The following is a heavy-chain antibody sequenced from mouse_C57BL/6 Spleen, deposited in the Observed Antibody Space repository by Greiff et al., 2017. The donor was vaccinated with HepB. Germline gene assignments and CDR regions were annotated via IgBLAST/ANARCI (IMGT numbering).Heavy chain of an antibody. D-gene: IGHD2-2*01. Sequence: QVQLQQSGAELVRPGTSVKVSCKASGYAFTNYLIEWVKQRPGQGLEWIGVINPGSGGTNYNEKFKGKATLTADKSSSTAYMQLSSLTSEDSAVYFCARGGVTRDYYAMDYWGQGTSVTVSS. CDR3: ARGGVTRDYYAMDY. CDR2: INPGSGGT. J-gene: IGHJ4*01. CDR1: GYAFTNYL. V-gene: IGHV1-54*01.